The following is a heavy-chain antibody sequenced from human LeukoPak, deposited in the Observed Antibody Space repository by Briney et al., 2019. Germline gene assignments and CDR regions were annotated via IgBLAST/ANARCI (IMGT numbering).Heavy chain of an antibody. Sequence: GGSLRLSCSASGFTFSTFPMHWVRQAPGKGLEYFSAISRNGNTAFYADSVKGRFAISRDNSKNTLYLQMSSLRPEDTAVYYCVKALTDDAFDIWGQGTMVTVSS. J-gene: IGHJ3*02. CDR2: ISRNGNTA. CDR1: GFTFSTFP. CDR3: VKALTDDAFDI. V-gene: IGHV3-64D*06.